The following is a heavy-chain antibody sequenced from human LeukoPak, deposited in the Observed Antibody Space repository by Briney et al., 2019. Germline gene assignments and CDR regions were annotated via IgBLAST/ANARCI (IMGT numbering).Heavy chain of an antibody. CDR1: GFSVRTNY. CDR3: ARTFLSGDGYKVGYFDY. J-gene: IGHJ4*02. V-gene: IGHV3-53*01. CDR2: LYSSGST. D-gene: IGHD5-24*01. Sequence: PGGSLRLSCAVSGFSVRTNYMSWVRQAPGKGPEWVSLLYSSGSTYYTDSVEGRFTISRDNSQNTLYLHMNSLSAEDTAVYYCARTFLSGDGYKVGYFDYWGQGTLVTVSS.